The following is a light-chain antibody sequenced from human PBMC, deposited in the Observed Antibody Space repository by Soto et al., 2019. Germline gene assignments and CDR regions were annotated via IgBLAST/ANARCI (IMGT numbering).Light chain of an antibody. V-gene: IGKV3-20*01. CDR1: QSVSSNY. CDR3: QQYGSSPWT. CDR2: GAS. Sequence: EIVLTQSPGTLSLSPGERATLSCRASQSVSSNYLAWFQQKPGQAPRLLIHGASSRATGIPDRFSGSGSGTDFALTINRLEPEDFAVYYCQQYGSSPWTFGQGTKVEIK. J-gene: IGKJ1*01.